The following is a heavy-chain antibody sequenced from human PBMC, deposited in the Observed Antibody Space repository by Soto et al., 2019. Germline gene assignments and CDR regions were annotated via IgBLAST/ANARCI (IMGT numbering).Heavy chain of an antibody. CDR2: ISFDGANK. CDR1: GFTFSNFP. Sequence: LRLSCAGSGFTFSNFPLHWVRQAPGKGLEWVAVISFDGANKYHADSVKGRFALSRDNSKNTVFLQMNSLRRDDTAIYYCARRTRLTTRYSQHWARAPRSPSPQ. D-gene: IGHD4-4*01. CDR3: ARRTRLTTRYSQH. J-gene: IGHJ1*01. V-gene: IGHV3-30*09.